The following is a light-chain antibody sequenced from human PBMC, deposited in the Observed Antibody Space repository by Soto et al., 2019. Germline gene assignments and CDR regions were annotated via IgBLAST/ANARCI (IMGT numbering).Light chain of an antibody. J-gene: IGLJ2*01. Sequence: QSVVTQPASESGSPGQSITISCTGTSSDVGGYNYVSWYQQHPGKAPKLMIYDVTNRPSGVSDRFSGSKSGNTASLTISGLKPEDEADYFCSSKTSSNTVVFGGGTKLTVL. CDR2: DVT. V-gene: IGLV2-14*03. CDR3: SSKTSSNTVV. CDR1: SSDVGGYNY.